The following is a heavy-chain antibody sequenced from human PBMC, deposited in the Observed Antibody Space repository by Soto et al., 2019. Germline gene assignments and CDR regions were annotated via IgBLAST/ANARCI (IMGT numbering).Heavy chain of an antibody. Sequence: QVQLVQSGAEVKKPGSSVKVSCKASGGTFSSYAISWVRQAPGQGLEWMGGIIPILGTANYAQKFQGRVTLTAADDTSTAYVELSSLRAEDTAVYYCARTAMAIKWFGPWGQGTLVTVSS. CDR1: GGTFSSYA. CDR2: IIPILGTA. V-gene: IGHV1-69*12. J-gene: IGHJ5*02. CDR3: ARTAMAIKWFGP. D-gene: IGHD5-18*01.